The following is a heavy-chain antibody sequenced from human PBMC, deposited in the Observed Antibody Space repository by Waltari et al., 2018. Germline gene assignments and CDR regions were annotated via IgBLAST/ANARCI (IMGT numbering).Heavy chain of an antibody. J-gene: IGHJ3*02. V-gene: IGHV4-38-2*01. Sequence: QVQLQESGPGLVKPSETLSLTCAVSGYSISSGYYWGWIRQPPGKGLEWIGSIYHSGSTYNNPSLKSRVTISVDTSKNQFSLKLSSVTAADTAVYYCETQTTVTMNDAFDIWGQGTMVTVSS. CDR1: GYSISSGYY. D-gene: IGHD4-17*01. CDR2: IYHSGST. CDR3: ETQTTVTMNDAFDI.